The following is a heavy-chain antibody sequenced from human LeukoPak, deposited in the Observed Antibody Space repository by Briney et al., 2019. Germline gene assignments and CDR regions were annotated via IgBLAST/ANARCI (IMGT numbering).Heavy chain of an antibody. Sequence: GGSLRLSCAASGFTFSSYSMNWVRQAPGKGLEWVSSISSSSTYIYYADSVKGRFTISRDNAKNSLYLQMNSLRAEDTAVYYCARSVVAATETFDYWGQGTLVTVSS. CDR1: GFTFSSYS. D-gene: IGHD2-15*01. CDR2: ISSSSTYI. V-gene: IGHV3-21*01. CDR3: ARSVVAATETFDY. J-gene: IGHJ4*02.